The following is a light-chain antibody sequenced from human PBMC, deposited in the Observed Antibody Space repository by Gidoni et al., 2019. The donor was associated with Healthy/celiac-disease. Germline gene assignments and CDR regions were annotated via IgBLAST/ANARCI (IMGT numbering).Light chain of an antibody. CDR2: AAS. CDR1: QSISSH. V-gene: IGKV1-39*01. J-gene: IGKJ2*01. CDR3: QQSYSTPYT. Sequence: DIQMTQSPSSLSASVGYRVTITCRASQSISSHLNWYQQKPGKAPKLLIYAASSLQSGVPSGFSGSGFGTDFTLTISSLQPEDFATYYCQQSYSTPYTFGQGTKLEIK.